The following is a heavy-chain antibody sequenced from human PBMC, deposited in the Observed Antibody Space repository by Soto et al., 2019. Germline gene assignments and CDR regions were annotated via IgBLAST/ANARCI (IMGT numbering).Heavy chain of an antibody. D-gene: IGHD5-18*01. CDR3: ARVKPIQRWFDFDY. CDR2: ISAYNGNT. CDR1: GYTFTSYG. V-gene: IGHV1-18*01. J-gene: IGHJ4*02. Sequence: QVQLVQSGAEVKKPGASVKVSCKASGYTFTSYGISWVRQAPGQGREWRGWISAYNGNTNYAQKLQGRVTMTTDTSTSKAYMELRSLRSDDTAVYYYARVKPIQRWFDFDYWGQGTLVTVSS.